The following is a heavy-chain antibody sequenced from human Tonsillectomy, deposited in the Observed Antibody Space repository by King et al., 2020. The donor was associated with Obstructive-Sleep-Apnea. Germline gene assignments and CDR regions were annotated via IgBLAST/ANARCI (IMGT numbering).Heavy chain of an antibody. Sequence: QLVQSGAEVKKPGESLRISCKGSGYSFTSYWITWVRQMPGKGLEWMGRIDPSDSYTNYNPSFQGHVTISVDKSISTAFLRWSSLKASDTAVYYCARTEATEALDYWGQGTLVTVSS. CDR2: IDPSDSYT. CDR1: GYSFTSYW. CDR3: ARTEATEALDY. V-gene: IGHV5-10-1*03. J-gene: IGHJ4*02.